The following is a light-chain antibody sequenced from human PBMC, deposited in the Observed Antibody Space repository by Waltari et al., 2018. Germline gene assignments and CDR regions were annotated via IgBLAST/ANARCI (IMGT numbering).Light chain of an antibody. V-gene: IGKV1-5*03. Sequence: SPSTLSASVGDRFTTTCRASQSISNWLAWYQQKPGKAPKLLIYKASTLESGVPSRFSGSGSGTEFTLTISSLQPDDFATYYCQQYNSYSLLTFGGGTKVEIK. CDR2: KAS. CDR3: QQYNSYSLLT. CDR1: QSISNW. J-gene: IGKJ4*01.